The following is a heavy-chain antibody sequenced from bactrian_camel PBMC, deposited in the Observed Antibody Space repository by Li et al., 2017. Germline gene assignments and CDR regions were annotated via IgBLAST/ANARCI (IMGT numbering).Heavy chain of an antibody. CDR3: ATRRQYGGSWDGGVVDFGY. J-gene: IGHJ6*01. Sequence: HVQLVESGGGSVQAGGSLRLSCAAPGFTVSTSIMTWVRQAPGKGLEWVSSIYSDGSRTNYADSVKGRFTISRDNAKNTVYLQMNSLASEDTALYYCATRRQYGGSWDGGVVDFGYWGQGTQVTVS. CDR2: IYSDGSRT. CDR1: GFTVSTSI. D-gene: IGHD6*01. V-gene: IGHV3-2*01.